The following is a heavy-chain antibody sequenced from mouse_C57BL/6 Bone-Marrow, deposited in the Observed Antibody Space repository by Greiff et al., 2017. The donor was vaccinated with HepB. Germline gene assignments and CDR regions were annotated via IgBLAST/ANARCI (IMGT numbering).Heavy chain of an antibody. Sequence: QVQLQQPGAELVKPGASVKMSCKASGYTFTSYWITWVKQRPGQGLEWIGDIYPGSGGTNYNEKFKSKATLTVDTSSSTAYMQLSSLTSEDSAVYYCARFLITTVVGFDYWGQGTTLTVSS. CDR3: ARFLITTVVGFDY. CDR1: GYTFTSYW. CDR2: IYPGSGGT. V-gene: IGHV1-55*01. J-gene: IGHJ2*01. D-gene: IGHD1-1*01.